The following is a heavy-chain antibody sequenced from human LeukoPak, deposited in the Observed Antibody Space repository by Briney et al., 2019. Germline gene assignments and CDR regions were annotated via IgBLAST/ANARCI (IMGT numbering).Heavy chain of an antibody. V-gene: IGHV4-59*01. Sequence: PSETLSLTCTVSGGSISSYYWSWIRQPPGKGLEWIGYIYYSGSTNYNPSLKSRVTISVDTSKNQFSLKLSSVTAADTAVYYCARVVSRTIGLDYWGQGTLVTVSS. CDR3: ARVVSRTIGLDY. CDR2: IYYSGST. J-gene: IGHJ4*02. D-gene: IGHD3-16*02. CDR1: GGSISSYY.